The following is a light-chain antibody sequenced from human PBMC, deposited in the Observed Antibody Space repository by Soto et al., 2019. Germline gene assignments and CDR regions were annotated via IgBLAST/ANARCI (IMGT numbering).Light chain of an antibody. J-gene: IGLJ2*01. CDR3: SSFTDTNTYVV. V-gene: IGLV2-14*01. Sequence: QSALTQPASVSGSPGQSITISCTGTTSDIGGYNYVSWYQQHPGKAPKLMIYDVSNRPSGVSDRFSGSKSGNTASLTISGLQAEDEADYYCSSFTDTNTYVVLGGGTKVPS. CDR1: TSDIGGYNY. CDR2: DVS.